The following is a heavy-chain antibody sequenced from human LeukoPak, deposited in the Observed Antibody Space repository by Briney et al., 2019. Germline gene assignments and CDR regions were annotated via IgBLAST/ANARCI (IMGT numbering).Heavy chain of an antibody. J-gene: IGHJ6*03. CDR2: IYYSGST. CDR3: ASGGLWGYYYMDV. V-gene: IGHV4-59*01. D-gene: IGHD5-18*01. CDR1: GGSISSYY. Sequence: SETLSLTCTVSGGSISSYYWSWIRQPPGKGLEWIGYIYYSGSTNYNPSLKSRVTISVDTSKNQFSLKLSSVTAADTAVYYCASGGLWGYYYMDVWGKGTTVTISS.